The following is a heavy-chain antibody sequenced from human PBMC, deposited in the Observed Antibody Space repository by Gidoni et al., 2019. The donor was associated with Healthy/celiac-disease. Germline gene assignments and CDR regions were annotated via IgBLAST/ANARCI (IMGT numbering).Heavy chain of an antibody. CDR1: GYTFTSYG. J-gene: IGHJ4*02. D-gene: IGHD3-16*02. CDR2: ISAYNCTT. Sequence: QVQLLQSGAEVKNPGASVKIYCKASGYTFTSYGISWVRQAPGQGVEWMGWISAYNCTTNYAQKIQGRVTMTTDTSTSTAYMELRSLRSDDTAVYYCARDSSGARPYDYVWGSSRRGDYWGQGTLVTVSS. V-gene: IGHV1-18*01. CDR3: ARDSSGARPYDYVWGSSRRGDY.